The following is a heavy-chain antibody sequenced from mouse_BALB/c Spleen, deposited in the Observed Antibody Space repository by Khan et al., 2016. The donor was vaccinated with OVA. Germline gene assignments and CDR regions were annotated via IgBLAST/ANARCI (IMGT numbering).Heavy chain of an antibody. CDR1: GYSITSGYG. J-gene: IGHJ2*01. CDR2: ISYSGST. D-gene: IGHD1-2*01. V-gene: IGHV3-2*02. CDR3: ARTARIKY. Sequence: EVQLQESGPGLVKPSQSFSLTCTVTGYSITSGYGWNWIRQFPGNKLEWMGYISYSGSTNYNPSLNSRISITRDTSKNQFFLQLNSVTTEDTATYYCARTARIKYWGQGTTLTVSS.